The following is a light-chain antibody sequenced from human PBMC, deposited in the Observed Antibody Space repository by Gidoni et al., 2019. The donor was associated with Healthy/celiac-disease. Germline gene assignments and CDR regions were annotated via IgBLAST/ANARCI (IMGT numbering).Light chain of an antibody. CDR1: QSISSY. Sequence: DIQMTQSPSSLSASVGDRVTITCRASQSISSYLNWYQQKPGKAPTLLIYTASNLQSGVPSNFSGSGSGADFTLTISSLQPEDFATYYCQQSYSTPCTFGQGTKLEIK. J-gene: IGKJ2*02. V-gene: IGKV1-39*01. CDR3: QQSYSTPCT. CDR2: TAS.